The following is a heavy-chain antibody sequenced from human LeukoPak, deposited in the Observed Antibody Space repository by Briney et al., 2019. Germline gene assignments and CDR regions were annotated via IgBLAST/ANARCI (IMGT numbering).Heavy chain of an antibody. CDR3: ARDNYILTGYYNAFDI. V-gene: IGHV3-53*01. J-gene: IGHJ3*02. Sequence: GGSLRLSCAASGSTVSSYFMSWVRQAPGKGLEWVSVIYDGGSTDYADSVKGRFTISRDNSKSALYLQMNSLRAEDTAVYYCARDNYILTGYYNAFDIWGQGTLVTVSS. D-gene: IGHD3-9*01. CDR1: GSTVSSYF. CDR2: IYDGGST.